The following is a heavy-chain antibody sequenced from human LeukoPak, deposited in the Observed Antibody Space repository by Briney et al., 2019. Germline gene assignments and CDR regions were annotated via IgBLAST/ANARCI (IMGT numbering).Heavy chain of an antibody. V-gene: IGHV4-61*02. CDR1: GGSISSGSYY. CDR2: IYTSGST. J-gene: IGHJ4*02. CDR3: ARESLIYCSSTSCLLDY. D-gene: IGHD2-2*01. Sequence: SQTLSLTCTVSGGSISSGSYYWSWIRQPAGKGVEWIGRIYTSGSTNYNPSLKSRVTISVDTSKNQFSLKLSSVTAADTAVYYCARESLIYCSSTSCLLDYWGQGTLVTVSS.